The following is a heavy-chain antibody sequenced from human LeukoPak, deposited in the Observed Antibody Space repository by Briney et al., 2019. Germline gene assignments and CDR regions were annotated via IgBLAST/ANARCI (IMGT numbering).Heavy chain of an antibody. V-gene: IGHV3-23*01. Sequence: GGSLRLSCAASGFTFSSYAMSWVRQAPGKGLEWVSGSGSGGSTYYSDSVKGRFTISRDNSKNTLYLQMNSLRAEDTAVYYCAKDFWSGYYPNYWGQGTLVTVSS. CDR2: SGSGGST. CDR3: AKDFWSGYYPNY. CDR1: GFTFSSYA. D-gene: IGHD3-3*01. J-gene: IGHJ4*02.